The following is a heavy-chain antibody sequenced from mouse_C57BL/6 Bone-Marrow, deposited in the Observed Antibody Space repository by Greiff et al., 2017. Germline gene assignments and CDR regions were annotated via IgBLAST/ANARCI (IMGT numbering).Heavy chain of an antibody. V-gene: IGHV14-4*01. CDR1: GFNIKDDY. CDR2: IDPENGGT. Sequence: VQLQQPGAELVRPGASVKLSCTASGFNIKDDYMHWVQQRPEQGLEWIGWIDPENGGTEYASKFQGKATITADTSSNTAYLQLSSLTSEDSAVYYCTMGYGSSCYFDYWGQGTTLTVSS. CDR3: TMGYGSSCYFDY. D-gene: IGHD1-1*01. J-gene: IGHJ2*01.